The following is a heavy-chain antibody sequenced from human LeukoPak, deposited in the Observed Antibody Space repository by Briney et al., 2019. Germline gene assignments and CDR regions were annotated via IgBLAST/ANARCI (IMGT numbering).Heavy chain of an antibody. J-gene: IGHJ2*01. CDR1: GGSISSGGYY. CDR3: ARGDSSGYYRYWYFDL. CDR2: IYYSGST. V-gene: IGHV4-31*03. D-gene: IGHD3-22*01. Sequence: PSETLSLTCTVSGGSISSGGYYWSWIRQHPGTCLEWIGYIYYSGSTYYNPSLKSRVTISVDTSKNQFSLKLSSVTAADTAVYYCARGDSSGYYRYWYFDLWGRGTLVTVSS.